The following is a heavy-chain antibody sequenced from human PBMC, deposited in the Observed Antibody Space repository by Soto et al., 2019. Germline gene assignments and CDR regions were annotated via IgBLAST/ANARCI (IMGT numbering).Heavy chain of an antibody. CDR1: VFTFSSYA. Sequence: GSLRLSCAASVFTFSSYAMSWVRQAPGKGLEWVSAISGSGGSTYYADSVKGRFTISRDNSKNTLYLQMNSLRAEDTAVYYCAKYDFWSGYLLAYYYGMDVWGQGTTVTVSS. J-gene: IGHJ6*02. CDR2: ISGSGGST. CDR3: AKYDFWSGYLLAYYYGMDV. V-gene: IGHV3-23*01. D-gene: IGHD3-3*01.